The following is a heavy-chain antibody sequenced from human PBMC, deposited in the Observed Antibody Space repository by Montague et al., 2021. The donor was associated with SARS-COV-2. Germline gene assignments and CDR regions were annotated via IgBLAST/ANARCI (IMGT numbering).Heavy chain of an antibody. Sequence: SETLFLTCTVSGGSISPYYWSWIRQSPGKGLECIGYTSYSGSTDYNPSLKSRVTISIDTSKNQFSLKLSSVTAADTAVYYCARWGEYYDSPYYYYAMDVWGQGTTVIVSS. J-gene: IGHJ6*02. CDR2: TSYSGST. CDR3: ARWGEYYDSPYYYYAMDV. D-gene: IGHD3-3*01. V-gene: IGHV4-59*12. CDR1: GGSISPYY.